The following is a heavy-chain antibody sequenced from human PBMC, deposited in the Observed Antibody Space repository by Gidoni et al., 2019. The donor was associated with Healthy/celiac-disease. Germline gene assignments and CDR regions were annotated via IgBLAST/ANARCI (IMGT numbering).Heavy chain of an antibody. CDR3: IHVDTAMESES. V-gene: IGHV1-69*02. CDR2: IIPILGIA. J-gene: IGHJ4*02. D-gene: IGHD5-18*01. CDR1: GGTFSSYT. Sequence: QVQLVQSGAEVKKPGSSVKVSCKASGGTFSSYTISWVRQAPGQGLEWMGRIIPILGIANYAQKFQGRVTITADKSTSTAYMELSSLRSEDTAVYYCIHVDTAMESESWGQGTLVTVSS.